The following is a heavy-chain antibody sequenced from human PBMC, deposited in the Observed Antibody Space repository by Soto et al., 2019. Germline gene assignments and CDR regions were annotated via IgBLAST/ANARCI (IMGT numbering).Heavy chain of an antibody. CDR1: GYNFNQYY. CDR2: INLRGGTT. J-gene: IGHJ4*02. Sequence: QVQLVQSGPEVRKPGASVRLSCATSGYNFNQYYIHWVRQAPGQGLEWMGIINLRGGTTEYAHKFRGRVTVTGDTSTRTAYRELSSLRSEDTAVYVCARGPDDSDVPRWDHWGQGTLITFSS. D-gene: IGHD4-17*01. CDR3: ARGPDDSDVPRWDH. V-gene: IGHV1-46*02.